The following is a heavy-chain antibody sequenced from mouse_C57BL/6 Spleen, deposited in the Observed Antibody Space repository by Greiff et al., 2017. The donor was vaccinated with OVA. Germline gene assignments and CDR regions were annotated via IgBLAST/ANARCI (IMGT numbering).Heavy chain of an antibody. Sequence: QVQLQQPGAELVRPGSSVKLSCKASGYTFTSYWMHWVKQRPIQGLEWIGNIDPSDSETHYNQKFKDKATLTVDKSSSTAYMQLSSLTSEDSAVYYCARAGNYSSYDWYYGGRGTGTTVTVAS. V-gene: IGHV1-52*01. CDR2: IDPSDSET. D-gene: IGHD2-5*01. CDR3: ARAGNYSSYDWYYGG. CDR1: GYTFTSYW. J-gene: IGHJ1*03.